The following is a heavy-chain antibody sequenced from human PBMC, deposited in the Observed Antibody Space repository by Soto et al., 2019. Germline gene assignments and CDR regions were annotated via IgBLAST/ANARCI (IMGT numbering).Heavy chain of an antibody. D-gene: IGHD3-9*01. Sequence: GGSLILSCAASGFTFDDYAMHWVRQAPGKGLEWVSGISWNSGSIGYADSVKGRFTISRDNAKNSLYLQMNSLRAEDTALYYCAKDLHYDILTGSPFASWGQGTLVTVSS. CDR2: ISWNSGSI. V-gene: IGHV3-9*01. CDR1: GFTFDDYA. J-gene: IGHJ4*02. CDR3: AKDLHYDILTGSPFAS.